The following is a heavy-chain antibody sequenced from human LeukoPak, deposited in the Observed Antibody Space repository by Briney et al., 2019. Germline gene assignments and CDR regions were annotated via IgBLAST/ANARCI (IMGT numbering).Heavy chain of an antibody. CDR3: ARSKSYSSGWTDFDC. V-gene: IGHV3-13*01. J-gene: IGHJ4*02. Sequence: AGSLRLSCAASGFTFSSHDMHWVRQPTGKGLEWVSVIGTAGNTYYTDSVKGRFTISRENAKDSLYLQMDNLRAEDTAVYYCARSKSYSSGWTDFDCWGQGTLVTVSS. CDR1: GFTFSSHD. CDR2: IGTAGNT. D-gene: IGHD6-19*01.